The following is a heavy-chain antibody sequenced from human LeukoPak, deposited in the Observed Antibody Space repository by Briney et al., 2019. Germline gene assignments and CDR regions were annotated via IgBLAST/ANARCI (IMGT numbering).Heavy chain of an antibody. CDR3: ARDREEWYQLLYGSCTFDY. CDR1: GYTFTGYY. D-gene: IGHD2-2*02. Sequence: ASVKVSCKASGYTFTGYYMHWVRQAPGQGLEWMGWINPNSGGTNYAQKFQGRVTMTRDTSISTAYMELSRLRSDDTAVYYCARDREEWYQLLYGSCTFDYWGQGTLVTVSS. CDR2: INPNSGGT. V-gene: IGHV1-2*02. J-gene: IGHJ4*02.